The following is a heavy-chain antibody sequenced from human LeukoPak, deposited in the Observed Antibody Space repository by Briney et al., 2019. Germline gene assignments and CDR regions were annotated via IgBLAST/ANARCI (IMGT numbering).Heavy chain of an antibody. CDR1: GFTFSTYW. CDR2: IKTDGSST. Sequence: PGGSLRLSCAASGFTFSTYWVHWVRHGPGKGLVWVSRIKTDGSSTNYADSVKGRFTISRDNAKNTLYLQMNSLRVEDTAVYYCARASPERYGDFDIWGQGTMVTVSS. J-gene: IGHJ3*02. CDR3: ARASPERYGDFDI. D-gene: IGHD4/OR15-4a*01. V-gene: IGHV3-74*01.